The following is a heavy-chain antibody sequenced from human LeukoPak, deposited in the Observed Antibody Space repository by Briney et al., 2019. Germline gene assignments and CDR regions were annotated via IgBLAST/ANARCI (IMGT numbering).Heavy chain of an antibody. Sequence: GRSLRLSCAGSGFTFDDYAMHWVRQAPGKGLEWVSAISWNGGTIGYADSVKGRFTISRDNAKNSLYLQMNSLRAEDTALYYCAKSHYGDYDNWFDPWGQGTLVTVSS. J-gene: IGHJ5*02. CDR3: AKSHYGDYDNWFDP. CDR1: GFTFDDYA. CDR2: ISWNGGTI. V-gene: IGHV3-9*01. D-gene: IGHD4-17*01.